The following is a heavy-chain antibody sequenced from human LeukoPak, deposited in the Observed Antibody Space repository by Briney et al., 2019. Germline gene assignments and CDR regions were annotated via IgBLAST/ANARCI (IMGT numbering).Heavy chain of an antibody. CDR3: AREIVSAVAGNFDY. J-gene: IGHJ4*02. CDR1: GFNFRSYE. D-gene: IGHD6-19*01. CDR2: ISNTDETR. Sequence: GRSLRLSCAASGFNFRSYEMNWVHQAPGKGLEWVSYISNTDETRTYADSVKGRFTISRDNAKNSLHLEMNSLRAEDTAVYYCAREIVSAVAGNFDYWGQGTLVTVSS. V-gene: IGHV3-48*03.